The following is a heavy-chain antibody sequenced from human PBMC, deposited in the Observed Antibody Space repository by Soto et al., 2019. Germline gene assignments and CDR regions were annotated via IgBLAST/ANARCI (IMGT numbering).Heavy chain of an antibody. V-gene: IGHV3-33*01. CDR1: GFTXSSYG. D-gene: IGHD3-3*01. CDR3: ARAGGITIFGVVSWFDP. Sequence: SLRLSCAASGFTXSSYGMHWVRQAPGKGLEWVAVIWYDGSNKYYADSVKGRFTISRDNSKNTLYLQMNSLRAEDTAVYYCARAGGITIFGVVSWFDPWGQGTLVTVSS. CDR2: IWYDGSNK. J-gene: IGHJ5*02.